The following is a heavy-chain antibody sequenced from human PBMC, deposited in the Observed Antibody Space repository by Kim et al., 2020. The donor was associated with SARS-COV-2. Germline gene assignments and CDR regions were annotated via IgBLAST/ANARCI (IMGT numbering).Heavy chain of an antibody. D-gene: IGHD2-21*02. CDR1: GGSFSGYY. Sequence: SETLSLTCAVYGGSFSGYYWSWIRQPPGKGLEWIGEINHSGSTNYNPSLKSRVTISVDTSKNQFSLKLSSVTAADTAVYYCARVRRYCGGDCYSQSLNRYYYYYGMDVWGQGTTVTVSS. V-gene: IGHV4-34*01. CDR3: ARVRRYCGGDCYSQSLNRYYYYYGMDV. J-gene: IGHJ6*02. CDR2: INHSGST.